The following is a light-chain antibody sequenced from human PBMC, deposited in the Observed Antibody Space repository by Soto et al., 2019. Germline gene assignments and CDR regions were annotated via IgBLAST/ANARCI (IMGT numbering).Light chain of an antibody. CDR2: AAY. V-gene: IGKV1-9*01. J-gene: IGKJ4*01. Sequence: IQVTQSPSSLSASVGDRITITCRASQGVSTYLAWYQQKPGKAPKLLIYAAYTLQSGVPSRFSGGGSGTDFTLTISSLQTEDFATYYCQPLNRNPTFGGGTKVESK. CDR1: QGVSTY. CDR3: QPLNRNPT.